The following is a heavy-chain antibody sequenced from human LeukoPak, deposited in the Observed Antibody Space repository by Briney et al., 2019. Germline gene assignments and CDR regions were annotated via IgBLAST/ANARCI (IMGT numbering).Heavy chain of an antibody. CDR3: ARGLYGSPGDN. J-gene: IGHJ4*02. CDR1: GFTFSSYW. CDR2: INSDGSST. V-gene: IGHV3-74*01. Sequence: SGGSLRLSCAASGFTFSSYWMHWVRQVPGKGLVWVSRINSDGSSTSYADSVKGRFTISRDNAKNTLYLQMNSLRAEDTAVYYCARGLYGSPGDNWGQGTLVSVSS. D-gene: IGHD1-26*01.